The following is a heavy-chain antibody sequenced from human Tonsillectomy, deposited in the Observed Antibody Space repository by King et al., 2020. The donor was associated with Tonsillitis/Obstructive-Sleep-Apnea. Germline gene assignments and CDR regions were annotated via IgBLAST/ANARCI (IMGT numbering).Heavy chain of an antibody. V-gene: IGHV1-46*01. CDR2: INPSGGSP. Sequence: QLVQSGAEVKKPGASVKVSCKASGYTFTSYYMHWVRQAPGQGLEWMGIINPSGGSPSYAQKFQGRVTMTRDTSTSTVYMELSSLRSEDTAVYYCASGTKRGDTAMDTDYWGQGTLVTVSS. CDR3: ASGTKRGDTAMDTDY. D-gene: IGHD5-18*01. J-gene: IGHJ4*02. CDR1: GYTFTSYY.